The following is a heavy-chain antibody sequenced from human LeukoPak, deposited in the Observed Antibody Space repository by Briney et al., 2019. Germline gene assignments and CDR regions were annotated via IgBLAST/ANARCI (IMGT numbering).Heavy chain of an antibody. CDR1: GFTFSSYA. Sequence: GGSLRLSCAASGFTFSSYAMSWVRQAPGKGLEWVSYISSSGSTIYYADSVKGRFTISRDNAKNSLYLQMNSLRAEDTAVYYCARDRTVTAAFDYWGQGTLVTVSS. CDR2: ISSSGSTI. D-gene: IGHD2-21*02. J-gene: IGHJ4*02. V-gene: IGHV3-48*03. CDR3: ARDRTVTAAFDY.